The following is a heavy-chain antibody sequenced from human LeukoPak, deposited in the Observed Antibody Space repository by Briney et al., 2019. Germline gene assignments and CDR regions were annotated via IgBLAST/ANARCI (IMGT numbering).Heavy chain of an antibody. Sequence: GGSLRLSCAASGFTFSIYAMTRVRQAPGKGLEWVSGITNSGDSTYYADSVKGRFIISRDNSKNTLYLQMNILRAEDTAVYYCARDMEQWLVQDWYFDLWGRGTLVTVSS. J-gene: IGHJ2*01. D-gene: IGHD6-19*01. CDR1: GFTFSIYA. CDR3: ARDMEQWLVQDWYFDL. V-gene: IGHV3-23*01. CDR2: ITNSGDST.